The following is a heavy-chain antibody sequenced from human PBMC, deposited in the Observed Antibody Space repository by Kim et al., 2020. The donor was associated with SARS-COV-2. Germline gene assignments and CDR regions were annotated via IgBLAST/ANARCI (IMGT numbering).Heavy chain of an antibody. V-gene: IGHV1-18*01. D-gene: IGHD5-12*01. CDR3: ARRRGSLDRYYFDY. J-gene: IGHJ4*02. Sequence: AQQLPGRVTMTTDTSTSTAYRELRSLRSDDTAVYYCARRRGSLDRYYFDYWGQGTLVTVSS.